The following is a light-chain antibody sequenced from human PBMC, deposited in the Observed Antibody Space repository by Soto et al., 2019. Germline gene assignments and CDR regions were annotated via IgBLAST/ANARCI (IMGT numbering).Light chain of an antibody. V-gene: IGLV2-14*01. CDR1: SSDVGGYNY. J-gene: IGLJ1*01. CDR2: DVN. CDR3: SSYTSSSTYV. Sequence: QSALTQPASVSGSPGQSITISCTGASSDVGGYNYVSWYQQRPDEAPKLMIYDVNNRPSGVSNRFSGSKSGNTASLTISGLQADDEADYDCSSYTSSSTYVFGTGTKLTVL.